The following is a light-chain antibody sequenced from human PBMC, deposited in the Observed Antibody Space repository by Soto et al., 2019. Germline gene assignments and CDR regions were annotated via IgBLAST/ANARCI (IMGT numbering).Light chain of an antibody. CDR1: QSVTSNY. Sequence: EIVLTQSPGTLSLSPGQRATLSCRASQSVTSNYLAWYQQRTGQAPRLLISGASSRAPGIPDRFSGSGSGPDFTLPISRLEPEDFEFSSCQQYGSYPITFGQGTKLEIK. CDR3: QQYGSYPIT. J-gene: IGKJ2*01. CDR2: GAS. V-gene: IGKV3-20*01.